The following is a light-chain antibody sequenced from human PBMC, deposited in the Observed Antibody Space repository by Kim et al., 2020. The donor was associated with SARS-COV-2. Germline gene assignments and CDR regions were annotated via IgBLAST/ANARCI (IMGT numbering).Light chain of an antibody. J-gene: IGKJ4*01. CDR3: QKTNSFPLT. CDR1: QGIGRW. CDR2: GAS. Sequence: DIQMTQSPASVSASVGDRVTISCRASQGIGRWLAWYQQRPGKAPKLLIYGASSLQSGIPSRFSGNGSETDFSLTISSLQPEDLATYYCQKTNSFPLTFGGGTKVEI. V-gene: IGKV1-12*01.